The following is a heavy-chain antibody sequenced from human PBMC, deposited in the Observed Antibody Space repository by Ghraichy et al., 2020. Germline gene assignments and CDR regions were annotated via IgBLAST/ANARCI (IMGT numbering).Heavy chain of an antibody. CDR3: AMGGFSYGSFDP. Sequence: LSLTCEASGFTFSNYWMTWVRRAPGKGLEWVANIKQDGSEKHYVDSVKGRFTIPRDNAKNSLYLQLNSLRAEDTAGYYCAMGGFSYGSFDPWGQGTLVTVSS. CDR2: IKQDGSEK. V-gene: IGHV3-7*03. D-gene: IGHD5-18*01. J-gene: IGHJ5*02. CDR1: GFTFSNYW.